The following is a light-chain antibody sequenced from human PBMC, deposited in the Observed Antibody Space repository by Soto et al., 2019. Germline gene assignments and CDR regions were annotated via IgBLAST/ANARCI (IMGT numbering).Light chain of an antibody. CDR1: QGISSY. V-gene: IGKV1-9*01. CDR2: AAS. Sequence: IQLNQSPSSLSASVGDRVTITCRASQGISSYLSWYQQKPGKAPKLLIYAASTLKSGVPSRFSGSGSGTDFTLTISSLQPEDFATYYCLQLNSYPSTFGQGTKLEIK. CDR3: LQLNSYPST. J-gene: IGKJ2*01.